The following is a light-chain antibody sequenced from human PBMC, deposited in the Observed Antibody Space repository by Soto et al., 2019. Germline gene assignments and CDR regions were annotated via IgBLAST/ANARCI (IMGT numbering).Light chain of an antibody. Sequence: EMVLTQSPGTLSLSPGERATHSCRASQSVRSSYSAWYQQKPGQAPRLLIYGASSRATGIPDRFSGSGSGTDFTLTISRLEPEDFAVYYCQQYGSSLFTFGPGTKVDIK. CDR2: GAS. CDR1: QSVRSSY. CDR3: QQYGSSLFT. V-gene: IGKV3-20*01. J-gene: IGKJ3*01.